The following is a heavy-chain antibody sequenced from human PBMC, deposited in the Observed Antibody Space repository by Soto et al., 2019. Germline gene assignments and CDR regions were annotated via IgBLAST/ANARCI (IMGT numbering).Heavy chain of an antibody. CDR2: IYYSGST. J-gene: IGHJ4*02. CDR1: GGSISSYY. Sequence: SETLSLTCTVSGGSISSYYWSWIRQPPGKGLEWIGYIYYSGSTNYNPSLKSRVTISVDTSKNQFSLKLSSVTAADTAVYYCARHATPVAGLDYWGQGTLVTVSS. D-gene: IGHD6-19*01. V-gene: IGHV4-59*08. CDR3: ARHATPVAGLDY.